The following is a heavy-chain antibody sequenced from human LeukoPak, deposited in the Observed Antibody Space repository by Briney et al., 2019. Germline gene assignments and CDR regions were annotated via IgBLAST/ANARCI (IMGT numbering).Heavy chain of an antibody. V-gene: IGHV3-20*04. Sequence: GGSLRLSCEVSEFTFSNAWMSWVRQAPGKGLEWVSGISWNGGSTGYVDSVKGRFTISRDNANNSLYLQMNSLRGEDTALYYCARGSGSYSTYFDFWGQGTLVTVSS. CDR1: EFTFSNAW. D-gene: IGHD1-26*01. J-gene: IGHJ4*02. CDR3: ARGSGSYSTYFDF. CDR2: ISWNGGST.